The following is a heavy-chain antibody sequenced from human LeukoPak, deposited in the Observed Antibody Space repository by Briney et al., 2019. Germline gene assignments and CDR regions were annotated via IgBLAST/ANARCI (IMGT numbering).Heavy chain of an antibody. Sequence: GGSLRLSCAASGFAFSSFGMHWVRQAPGKGLEGVAVIWYDGTNKYYADSVKGRFTISRDNSKNTLYLQMNSLRAEDTAVCYCARATVTRWFDPWGQGTLVTVSS. CDR1: GFAFSSFG. CDR3: ARATVTRWFDP. V-gene: IGHV3-33*01. CDR2: IWYDGTNK. D-gene: IGHD4-17*01. J-gene: IGHJ5*02.